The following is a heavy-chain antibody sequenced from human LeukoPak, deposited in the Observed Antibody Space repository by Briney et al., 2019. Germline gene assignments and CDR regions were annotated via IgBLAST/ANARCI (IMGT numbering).Heavy chain of an antibody. D-gene: IGHD6-13*01. J-gene: IGHJ4*02. V-gene: IGHV3-21*01. CDR3: ARDEYSSSWDDDSHGY. CDR1: RLTLSCYS. Sequence: NPGGSLRLSCAASRLTLSCYSMQWVRQAPGKGLEWVSSTSSSSSYIYYADSVKGRFTISSDNAKNSLYLQMNSLRADDTAVFYCARDEYSSSWDDDSHGYWGQGTLVTVSS. CDR2: TSSSSSYI.